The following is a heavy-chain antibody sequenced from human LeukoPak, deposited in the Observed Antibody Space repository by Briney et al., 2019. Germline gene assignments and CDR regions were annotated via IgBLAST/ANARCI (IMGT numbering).Heavy chain of an antibody. CDR1: GDSFSSNSVA. CDR2: TYFRSKWYY. Sequence: SQTLSLTCAISGDSFSSNSVAWNWLRQSPSRGLEWLGRTYFRSKWYYDYAASLESRIIINPDTSKNQFSLQLNSVTPEDTAVYYWARQLGAFDIWGQGTMVTVSS. V-gene: IGHV6-1*01. J-gene: IGHJ3*02. D-gene: IGHD3-16*01. CDR3: ARQLGAFDI.